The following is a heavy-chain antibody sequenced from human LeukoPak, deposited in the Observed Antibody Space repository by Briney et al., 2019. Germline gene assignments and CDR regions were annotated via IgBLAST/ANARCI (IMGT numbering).Heavy chain of an antibody. V-gene: IGHV3-30*02. CDR1: GFTFSSYG. CDR3: AKDARRVRDIGVVFGRGRGYMDV. D-gene: IGHD2-15*01. CDR2: IRYDGSIK. J-gene: IGHJ6*03. Sequence: GGSLRLSCAASGFTFSSYGMSWVRQAPGKGLEWVAVIRYDGSIKYYADSVKGRFTISRDNSKNTLYLQMNSLRGEDTAVYYCAKDARRVRDIGVVFGRGRGYMDVWGKGTTATISS.